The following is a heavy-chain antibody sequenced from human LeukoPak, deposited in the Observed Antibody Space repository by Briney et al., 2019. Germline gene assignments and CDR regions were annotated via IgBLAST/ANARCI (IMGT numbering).Heavy chain of an antibody. V-gene: IGHV3-23*01. J-gene: IGHJ4*02. Sequence: PGGSLRLSCAASGFTFGSYAMSWVRQAPGKGLEWVSAISGSGGSTYYADSVKGRFTISRDNSKNTLYLQMNSLRAEDTAVYYCAKDHRACSSTSCYLPVDYWGQGTLVTVSS. D-gene: IGHD2-2*01. CDR2: ISGSGGST. CDR1: GFTFGSYA. CDR3: AKDHRACSSTSCYLPVDY.